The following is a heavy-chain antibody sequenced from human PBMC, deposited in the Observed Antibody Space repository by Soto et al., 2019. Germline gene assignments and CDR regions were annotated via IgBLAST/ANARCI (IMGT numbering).Heavy chain of an antibody. CDR2: ISWNSGSI. Sequence: GGSLRLSCAASGFTFDDYAMHWVRQAPGKGLEWVSGISWNSGSIGYADSVKGRFTISRDNAKNTLYLQMNSLRAEDTAVYYCAIPSGLAVTGPDYWGQGTLVTVSS. V-gene: IGHV3-9*01. D-gene: IGHD6-19*01. J-gene: IGHJ4*02. CDR3: AIPSGLAVTGPDY. CDR1: GFTFDDYA.